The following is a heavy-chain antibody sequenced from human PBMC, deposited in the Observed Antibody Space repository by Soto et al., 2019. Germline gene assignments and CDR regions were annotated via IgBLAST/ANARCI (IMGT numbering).Heavy chain of an antibody. CDR2: MSSDGSNI. J-gene: IGHJ4*01. V-gene: IGHV3-74*01. CDR1: GFTLSRYW. Sequence: EVQLVESGGGLVQPGGSLRLSCAASGFTLSRYWMHWVRQAPGKGLLWVSRMSSDGSNIIYADSVKGRFTISRDDAKNTLYLQLNRLGDEDPAVYYCGSDQTVAGPTSLDYWVHGAVVTVSS. D-gene: IGHD6-19*01. CDR3: GSDQTVAGPTSLDY.